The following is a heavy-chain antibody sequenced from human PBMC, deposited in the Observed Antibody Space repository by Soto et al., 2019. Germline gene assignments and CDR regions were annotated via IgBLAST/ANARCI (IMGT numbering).Heavy chain of an antibody. CDR2: IYYSGST. J-gene: IGHJ6*02. D-gene: IGHD3-10*01. Sequence: SETLSLTDTVSGGSISSYYWSWIRQPPGKGLEWIGYIYYSGSTNYNPSLKSRVTIPVDTSKYQFSLKLSSVTAADTAVYYCARLKITMVRGRVYYYGMDVWGQGTTVTVSS. CDR1: GGSISSYY. V-gene: IGHV4-59*01. CDR3: ARLKITMVRGRVYYYGMDV.